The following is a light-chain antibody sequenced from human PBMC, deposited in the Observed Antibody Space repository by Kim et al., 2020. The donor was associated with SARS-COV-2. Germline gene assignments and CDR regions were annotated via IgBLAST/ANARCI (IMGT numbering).Light chain of an antibody. CDR3: QQYDDVPFT. Sequence: DIQMTQSPSSLSASVGDRVTITCLASQDISNSLNWYQHKPGEPPKLLIYEETNLETGVPRRFTGSTSVTDFTFTISSLQPEDIATYYCQQYDDVPFTFGGGTKVDIK. CDR2: EET. V-gene: IGKV1-33*01. J-gene: IGKJ4*01. CDR1: QDISNS.